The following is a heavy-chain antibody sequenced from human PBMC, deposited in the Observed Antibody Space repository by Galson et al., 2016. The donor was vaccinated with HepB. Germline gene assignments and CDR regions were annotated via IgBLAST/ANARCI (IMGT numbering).Heavy chain of an antibody. CDR3: AREGTGIYYYYYMDV. V-gene: IGHV5-51*03. CDR1: GYSFATYW. CDR2: IYPGDSDT. Sequence: QSGAEVKKAGESLKISCEGSGYSFATYWIGWVRQMPGKGLEWMGIIYPGDSDTRYSPSFQGQVTISADKSISTAYLQWSSLKASDTAMYYCAREGTGIYYYYYMDVWGKGTTVTVSS. D-gene: IGHD7-27*01. J-gene: IGHJ6*03.